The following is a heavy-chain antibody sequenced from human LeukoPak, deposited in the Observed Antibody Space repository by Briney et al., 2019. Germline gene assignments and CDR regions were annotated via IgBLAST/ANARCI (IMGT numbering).Heavy chain of an antibody. Sequence: GGSLRLSCAASGFNFASNWMHWVRQTPGKGLMWVSRINSGGSATSYADSVEGRFTISRDSGRKSVYLQMNSLTTDDTAFYFCAKELDTMFFDYWGQGALVTVSS. CDR2: INSGGSAT. CDR1: GFNFASNW. D-gene: IGHD3-10*02. CDR3: AKELDTMFFDY. J-gene: IGHJ4*02. V-gene: IGHV3-74*01.